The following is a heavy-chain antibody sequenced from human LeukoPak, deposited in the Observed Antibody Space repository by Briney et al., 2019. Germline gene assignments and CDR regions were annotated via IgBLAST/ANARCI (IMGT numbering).Heavy chain of an antibody. D-gene: IGHD3-3*01. V-gene: IGHV3-21*01. Sequence: GGSLRLSCAASGFTFSSYGMHWVRQAPGKGLEWVSSISSSSSYIYYADSVKGRFTISRDNAKNSLYLQMNSLRAEDTAVCYCASGATEDYWHYTSYYYYGMDVWGQGTTVTVSS. J-gene: IGHJ6*02. CDR2: ISSSSSYI. CDR3: ASGATEDYWHYTSYYYYGMDV. CDR1: GFTFSSYG.